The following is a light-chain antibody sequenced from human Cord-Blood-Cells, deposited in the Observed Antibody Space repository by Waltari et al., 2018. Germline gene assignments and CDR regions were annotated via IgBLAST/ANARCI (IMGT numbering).Light chain of an antibody. J-gene: IGLJ3*02. Sequence: QSAPTQPASVSGSPGQSLTLPCTGTSSDVGSSNLVSWYQQHPGKAPKLMIYEGSKRPSGVSNRFSGSKSGNTASLTISGLQAEDEADYYCCSYAGSSTWVFGGGTKLTVL. V-gene: IGLV2-23*01. CDR3: CSYAGSSTWV. CDR2: EGS. CDR1: SSDVGSSNL.